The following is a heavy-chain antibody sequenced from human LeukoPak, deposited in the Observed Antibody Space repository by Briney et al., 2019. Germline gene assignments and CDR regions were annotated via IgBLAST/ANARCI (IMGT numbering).Heavy chain of an antibody. V-gene: IGHV5-51*01. J-gene: IGHJ4*02. CDR2: IYPGDSDT. CDR1: GYSFTSYW. Sequence: GESLKISCKGSGYSFTSYWIGWVRQMPGKGLEWMGIIYPGDSDTRYSPSFQGQVTISADKSISTAYLQWSSLKASDTAMYYCARHRGVVVVAATWERAIDYWGQGTLVTVSS. CDR3: ARHRGVVVVAATWERAIDY. D-gene: IGHD2-15*01.